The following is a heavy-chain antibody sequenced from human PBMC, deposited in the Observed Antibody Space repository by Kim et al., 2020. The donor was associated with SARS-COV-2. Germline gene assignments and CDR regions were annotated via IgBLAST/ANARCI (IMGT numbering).Heavy chain of an antibody. D-gene: IGHD6-19*01. Sequence: ASVKVSCKASGYTFTSYGISWVRQAPGQGLEWMGWISAYNGNTNYAQKLQGRVTMTTDTSTSTAYMELRSLRSDDTAVYYCARVSSSGWRRLYYFDYWGQGTLVTVSS. CDR3: ARVSSSGWRRLYYFDY. V-gene: IGHV1-18*01. J-gene: IGHJ4*02. CDR1: GYTFTSYG. CDR2: ISAYNGNT.